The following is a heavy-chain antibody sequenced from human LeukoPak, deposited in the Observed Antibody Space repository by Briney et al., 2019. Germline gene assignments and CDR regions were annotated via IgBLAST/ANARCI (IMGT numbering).Heavy chain of an antibody. CDR2: IYYSGST. CDR1: GGSMSSSSYY. D-gene: IGHD2-2*01. J-gene: IGHJ4*02. V-gene: IGHV4-39*01. Sequence: PSETLSLTCTVSGGSMSSSSYYWGWIRQPPGKGLEWIGSIYYSGSTYYNPSLKSRRTISVDTSKNQFSLKLSSVTAADTAVYYCARQICSSTSCYPYYFDYWGQGTLVTVSS. CDR3: ARQICSSTSCYPYYFDY.